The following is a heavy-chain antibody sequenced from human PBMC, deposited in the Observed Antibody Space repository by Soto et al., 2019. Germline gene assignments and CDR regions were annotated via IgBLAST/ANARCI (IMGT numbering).Heavy chain of an antibody. CDR2: ISGSGGST. V-gene: IGHV3-23*01. CDR1: GFTFSSYA. J-gene: IGHJ4*02. Sequence: SLRLSCAASGFTFSSYAMSWVRQAPGKGLEWVSAISGSGGSTYYADSVKGRFTISRDNSKNTLYLQMNSLRAEDTAVYYCAKGYISGWYFGYWGQGTLVTVSS. D-gene: IGHD6-19*01. CDR3: AKGYISGWYFGY.